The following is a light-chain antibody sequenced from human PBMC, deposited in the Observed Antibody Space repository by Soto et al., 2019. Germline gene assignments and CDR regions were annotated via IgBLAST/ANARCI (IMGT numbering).Light chain of an antibody. CDR2: WAS. CDR3: QQYYSAPYT. J-gene: IGKJ2*01. V-gene: IGKV4-1*01. Sequence: DIVMTQSPDSLAVSLGERATINCKSSQSVLLTSSNKNYLAWYQQKPGQPPKLLIYWASTRESGVPDRFSGSGSGTDFTLSISSLQAEDLALYSCQQYYSAPYTFGQGTKLEI. CDR1: QSVLLTSSNKNY.